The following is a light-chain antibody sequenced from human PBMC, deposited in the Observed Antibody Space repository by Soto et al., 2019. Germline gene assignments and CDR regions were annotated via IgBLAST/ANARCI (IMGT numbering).Light chain of an antibody. CDR3: QQLNSYLRT. CDR2: AAS. Sequence: DIQLTQSPSFLSASVGDRVTITCRASQGISSYLAWYQQKPGKAPKLLIYAASTLQSGVPSRFSGSGSGTAFTLTISSLQPEDFATYYCQQLNSYLRTFGQGTKVEIK. J-gene: IGKJ1*01. CDR1: QGISSY. V-gene: IGKV1-9*01.